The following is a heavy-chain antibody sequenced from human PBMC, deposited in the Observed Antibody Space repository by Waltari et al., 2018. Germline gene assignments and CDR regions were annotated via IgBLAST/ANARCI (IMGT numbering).Heavy chain of an antibody. CDR3: AASSGSYLLWNYGMDV. Sequence: QMQLVQSGPEVKKPGTSVKVSCKASGFNFTSSAVQWVRQARGQRLEWIGWIVVGSGNTNYAQKFQERVTITRDMSTSTAYMELSSLRSEDTAVYYCAASSGSYLLWNYGMDVWGQGTTVTVSS. V-gene: IGHV1-58*01. CDR2: IVVGSGNT. D-gene: IGHD1-26*01. J-gene: IGHJ6*02. CDR1: GFNFTSSA.